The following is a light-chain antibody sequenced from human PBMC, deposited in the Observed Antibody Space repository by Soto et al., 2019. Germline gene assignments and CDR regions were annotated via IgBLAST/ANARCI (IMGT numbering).Light chain of an antibody. Sequence: DIVLTQSPGTLSLSPGERVTFSCRASRSVRNYLAWYQQKPGQAPSLLIFDASTRATGIPPRFSGSGSGTDFTLTISGVEPEDAAVYYCQQRSNWPALTFGGGTKVEI. CDR2: DAS. CDR3: QQRSNWPALT. V-gene: IGKV3-11*01. CDR1: RSVRNY. J-gene: IGKJ4*01.